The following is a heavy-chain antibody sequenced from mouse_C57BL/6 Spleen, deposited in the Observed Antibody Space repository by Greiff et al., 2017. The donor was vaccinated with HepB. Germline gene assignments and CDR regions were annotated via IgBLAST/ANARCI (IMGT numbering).Heavy chain of an antibody. D-gene: IGHD2-14*01. CDR3: VRRGVYWYFDV. V-gene: IGHV6-6*01. CDR2: IRNKANNHAT. CDR1: GFTFSDAW. Sequence: EVQLVESGGGLVQPGGSMKLSCAASGFTFSDAWMDWVRQSPEKGLEWVAEIRNKANNHATYYAESVKGRFTISRDDSKSSVYLQMNSLRAEDTGIYYCVRRGVYWYFDVWGTGTTVTVSS. J-gene: IGHJ1*03.